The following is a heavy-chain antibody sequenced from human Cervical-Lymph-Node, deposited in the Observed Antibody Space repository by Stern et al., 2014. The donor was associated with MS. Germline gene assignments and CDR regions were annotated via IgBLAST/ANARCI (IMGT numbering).Heavy chain of an antibody. CDR2: VSFSGSL. CDR3: ANGGDDYNPIDY. CDR1: GVSISSGGYY. J-gene: IGHJ4*02. Sequence: QMQLQESGPGLLKPSQTLSLSCTVSGVSISSGGYYWSWIRQLPGKGLEWIVYVSFSGSLSYNPSVTIRVSISVDTSKNQFSLNLRSVTAADTAVYYCANGGDDYNPIDYWGQGTLVIVST. D-gene: IGHD5-24*01. V-gene: IGHV4-31*03.